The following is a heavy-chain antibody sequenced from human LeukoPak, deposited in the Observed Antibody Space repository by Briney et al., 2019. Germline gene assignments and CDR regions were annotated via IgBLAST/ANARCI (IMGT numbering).Heavy chain of an antibody. CDR2: ISYDRSNK. J-gene: IGHJ4*02. CDR3: AREGQQLALDY. V-gene: IGHV3-30*04. D-gene: IGHD6-13*01. Sequence: GGSLRLSCAASGFTFSSYAMHWVRQAPGKGLEWVAVISYDRSNKYYADSVKGRFTISRDNSKNTLYLQMNSLRAEDTAVYYCAREGQQLALDYWGQGTLVTVSS. CDR1: GFTFSSYA.